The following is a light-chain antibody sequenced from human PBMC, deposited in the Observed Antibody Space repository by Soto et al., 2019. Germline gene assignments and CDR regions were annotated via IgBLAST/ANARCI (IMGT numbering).Light chain of an antibody. CDR1: QSVSSTY. CDR2: GAS. V-gene: IGKV3-20*01. CDR3: QQYGRSPPFT. J-gene: IGKJ2*01. Sequence: EIVLTQSPGTLSLSPGERATLSCRASQSVSSTYIAWYQQNPGQAPRLLIYGASSRATGIPDRFSGSGSGIDFTLTISRLEPEDFAGYFCQQYGRSPPFTFGQGTKVEIK.